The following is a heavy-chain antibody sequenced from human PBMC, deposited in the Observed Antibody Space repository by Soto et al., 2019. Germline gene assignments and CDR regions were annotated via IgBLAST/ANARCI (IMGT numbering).Heavy chain of an antibody. Sequence: ASVKVSCKASGYTFTGYYMHWVRQAPGQGLEWMGWINPNSGGTNYAQKFQGWVTMTRDTSISTAYMELSRLRSDDTAVYYCARGHEVVVVAAQDGGAYYYYYYGMDVWGQGTTVTVSS. D-gene: IGHD2-15*01. V-gene: IGHV1-2*04. CDR2: INPNSGGT. J-gene: IGHJ6*02. CDR3: ARGHEVVVVAAQDGGAYYYYYYGMDV. CDR1: GYTFTGYY.